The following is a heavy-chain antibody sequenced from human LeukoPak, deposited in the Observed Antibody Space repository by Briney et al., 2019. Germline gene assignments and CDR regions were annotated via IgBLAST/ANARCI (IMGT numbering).Heavy chain of an antibody. CDR1: GFTFSSYG. J-gene: IGHJ3*02. CDR2: ISRSTNYI. V-gene: IGHV3-21*01. Sequence: GGSLRLSCAASGFTFSSYGMHWVRQAPGKGLEGVSSISRSTNYIYYADSVKGRSTISRDNAKNSLYLQMNSLRAEDTAVYYCASVAVTDAFDIWGQGTMVTVSS. D-gene: IGHD6-19*01. CDR3: ASVAVTDAFDI.